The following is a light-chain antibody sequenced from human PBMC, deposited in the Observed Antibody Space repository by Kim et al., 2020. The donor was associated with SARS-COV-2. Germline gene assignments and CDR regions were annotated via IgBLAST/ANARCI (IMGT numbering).Light chain of an antibody. J-gene: IGKJ1*01. Sequence: EIVMTQSPATLSVSPGERATLSCRASQSVSSKIAWYQEKPGQAPRLLIYGASTRATGIPARFSGSGSGTEFTLTISSPQSEDIAVYYCQQYNIWPQTFGQGTKVDIK. CDR3: QQYNIWPQT. CDR1: QSVSSK. CDR2: GAS. V-gene: IGKV3-15*01.